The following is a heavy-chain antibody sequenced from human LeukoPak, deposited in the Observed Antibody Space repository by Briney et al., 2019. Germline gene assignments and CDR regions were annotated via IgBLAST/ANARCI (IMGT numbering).Heavy chain of an antibody. D-gene: IGHD6-13*01. V-gene: IGHV4-34*01. J-gene: IGHJ4*02. CDR3: ARLRGSIAAAGSDY. CDR2: INHSGSA. Sequence: SETLSLTCAVSGGSFSGYYWTWIRQPPGKGLEWIGEINHSGSANYNPSLKSRVTISVDTSKNQFSLKLSSVTAADTAVYYCARLRGSIAAAGSDYWGQGTLVTVSS. CDR1: GGSFSGYY.